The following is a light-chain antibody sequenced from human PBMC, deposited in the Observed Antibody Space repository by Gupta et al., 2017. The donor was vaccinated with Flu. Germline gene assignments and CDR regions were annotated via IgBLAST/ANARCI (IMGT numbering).Light chain of an antibody. Sequence: VSPGEPASISCRSSQGLVNSNGITYLHWYVQKPGQSPRFLMYLGPRRAPGVPDRFKGSGSGTDFILRVSRVEAEDVGVYFCMQAAQTPCTFGRGTKLEIK. V-gene: IGKV2-28*01. CDR3: MQAAQTPCT. J-gene: IGKJ2*02. CDR1: QGLVNSNGITY. CDR2: LGP.